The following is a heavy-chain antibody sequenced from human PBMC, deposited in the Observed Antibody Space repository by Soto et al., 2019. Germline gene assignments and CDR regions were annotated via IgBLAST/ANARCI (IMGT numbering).Heavy chain of an antibody. CDR3: ARDGSTSWYSYDYHGMDV. CDR2: INKDGSEK. Sequence: EVQLVESGGGLVQPGGSLRLSCAASGFTFRTYWLSWVRQVPGKGLEWVANINKDGSEKNYVDSVKGRFTISRDNAKNSLYLRMSSLRAEDTALYYCARDGSTSWYSYDYHGMDVWGQGTRVTVSS. CDR1: GFTFRTYW. D-gene: IGHD5-18*01. J-gene: IGHJ6*02. V-gene: IGHV3-7*05.